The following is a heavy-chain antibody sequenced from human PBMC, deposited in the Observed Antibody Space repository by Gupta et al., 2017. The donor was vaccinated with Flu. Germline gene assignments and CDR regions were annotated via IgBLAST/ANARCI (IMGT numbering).Heavy chain of an antibody. CDR2: ISSSGSTI. CDR1: TFSSYE. D-gene: IGHD3-3*01. J-gene: IGHJ6*02. CDR3: ARDPPNYDFWSGQKSGMDV. Sequence: TFSSYEMNWVRQAPGKGLEWVSYISSSGSTIYYADSVKGRFTISRDNAKNSLYLQMNSLRAEDTAVYYCARDPPNYDFWSGQKSGMDVWGQGTTVTVSS. V-gene: IGHV3-48*03.